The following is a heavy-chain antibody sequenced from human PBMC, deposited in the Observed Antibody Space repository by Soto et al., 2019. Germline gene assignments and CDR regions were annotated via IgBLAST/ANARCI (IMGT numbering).Heavy chain of an antibody. J-gene: IGHJ4*02. V-gene: IGHV3-33*01. CDR1: GFTFSSYG. CDR2: IWYDGSNK. CDR3: ARDGDPYYYDSSGYWISY. D-gene: IGHD3-22*01. Sequence: GGSLRLSCAASGFTFSSYGMHWVRQAPGKGLEWVAVIWYDGSNKYYADSVKGRFTISRDNSKNTLYLQMNSLRAEDTAVYYFARDGDPYYYDSSGYWISYWGQGTLVTVSS.